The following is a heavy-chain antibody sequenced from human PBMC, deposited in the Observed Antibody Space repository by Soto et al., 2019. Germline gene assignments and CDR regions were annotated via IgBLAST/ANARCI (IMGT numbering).Heavy chain of an antibody. CDR2: INHSGST. Sequence: SETLSLTCAVYGGSFSGYYWSWIRQPPGKGLEWIGEINHSGSTNYNPSLKSRVTISVDTSKNQFSLKLSSVTAADTAVYYCARAYYDYVWGSYRPFYYFDYWGQGTLVTVSS. D-gene: IGHD3-16*02. J-gene: IGHJ4*02. CDR3: ARAYYDYVWGSYRPFYYFDY. V-gene: IGHV4-34*01. CDR1: GGSFSGYY.